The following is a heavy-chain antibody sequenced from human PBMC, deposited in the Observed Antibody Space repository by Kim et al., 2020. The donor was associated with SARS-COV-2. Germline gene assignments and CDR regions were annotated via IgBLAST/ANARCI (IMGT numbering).Heavy chain of an antibody. Sequence: SETLSLTCTVSGGSISSYYWSWIRQPPGKGLEWIGYIYYSGSTNYNPSLKSRVTISVDTSKNQFSLKLSSVTAADTAVYYCARQEGYYDILTGYHDAFDIWGQGTMVTVSS. V-gene: IGHV4-59*08. D-gene: IGHD3-9*01. CDR1: GGSISSYY. J-gene: IGHJ3*02. CDR2: IYYSGST. CDR3: ARQEGYYDILTGYHDAFDI.